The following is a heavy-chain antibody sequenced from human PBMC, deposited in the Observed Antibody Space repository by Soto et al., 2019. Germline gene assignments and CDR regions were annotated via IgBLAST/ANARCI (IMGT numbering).Heavy chain of an antibody. Sequence: GGSLRVWWGAAGGTFGNAGRNWFRQAPGKGLEWVGRIKSKIHGGTTDYAAPVRGRFTISRDDSKNTLFLQMNSLKAEDAAVYYCTTVHFDVLPGSFAYWGQGTPVPVSS. V-gene: IGHV3-15*07. CDR2: IKSKIHGGTT. D-gene: IGHD3-9*01. CDR3: TTVHFDVLPGSFAY. CDR1: GGTFGNAG. J-gene: IGHJ4*02.